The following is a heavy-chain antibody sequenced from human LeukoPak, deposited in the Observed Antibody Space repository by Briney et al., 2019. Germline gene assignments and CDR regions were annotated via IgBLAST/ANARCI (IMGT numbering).Heavy chain of an antibody. J-gene: IGHJ4*02. CDR2: IKYDGSDK. V-gene: IGHV3-7*01. CDR1: GFTFSRYW. D-gene: IGHD6-19*01. Sequence: GGSLRLSCAASGFTFSRYWMNWVRQAPGKGLEWVSNIKYDGSDKYYVDFVKGRFTLSRDNARNSLYLQMNSLRADDTAVYYCARLAEAGFDYWGQGTLVTVSS. CDR3: ARLAEAGFDY.